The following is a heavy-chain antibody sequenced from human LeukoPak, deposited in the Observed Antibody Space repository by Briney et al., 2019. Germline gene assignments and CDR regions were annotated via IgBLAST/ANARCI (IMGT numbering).Heavy chain of an antibody. V-gene: IGHV3-48*01. J-gene: IGHJ5*02. D-gene: IGHD3-22*01. CDR1: GFTFSSYS. CDR2: ISSSSSTI. CDR3: ARVGLTYYYDSSGYNWFDP. Sequence: AESLSLSCAASGFTFSSYSMNWVCQGPGKGLGRVSYISSSSSTIYYADSVKGRFTISRDNAKNSLYLQMNSLRAEDTAVYYCARVGLTYYYDSSGYNWFDPWGQGTLVTVSS.